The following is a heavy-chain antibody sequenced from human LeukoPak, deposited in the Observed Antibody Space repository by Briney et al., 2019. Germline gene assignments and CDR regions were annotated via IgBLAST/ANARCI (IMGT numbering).Heavy chain of an antibody. CDR1: GGTFSSYA. Sequence: SVKVSCKASGGTFSSYAISWVRQAPGQGLEWMGRINPIFGRANYAQKLQGRVTITRDKSTSTAYMELSRLRSEDTAVYYCARQRITRRKIGYCMAARFSFSFYPWGPGNLVTVSS. D-gene: IGHD2-15*01. CDR3: ARQRITRRKIGYCMAARFSFSFYP. J-gene: IGHJ5*02. V-gene: IGHV1-69*04. CDR2: INPIFGRA.